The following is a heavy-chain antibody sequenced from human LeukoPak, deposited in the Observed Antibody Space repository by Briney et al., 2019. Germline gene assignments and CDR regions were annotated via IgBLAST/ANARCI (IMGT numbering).Heavy chain of an antibody. Sequence: SETLSLTCTVSGGSISSSDYYWGWLRQPPGKGLEWIGSIYYSGSTYYNPSLKSRVTISVDTSKNQFSLKLSSVTAADTAVYYCARHFVSIVVTNFDYWGQGTLVTVSS. D-gene: IGHD3-22*01. CDR3: ARHFVSIVVTNFDY. J-gene: IGHJ4*02. V-gene: IGHV4-39*01. CDR1: GGSISSSDYY. CDR2: IYYSGST.